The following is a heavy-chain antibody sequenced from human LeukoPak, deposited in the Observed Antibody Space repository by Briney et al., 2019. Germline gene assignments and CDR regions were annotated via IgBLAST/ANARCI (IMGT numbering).Heavy chain of an antibody. J-gene: IGHJ6*03. CDR1: GFTFSSYA. CDR2: ISSNGGST. D-gene: IGHD3-22*01. V-gene: IGHV3-64*01. Sequence: GGSLRLSCAASGFTFSSYAMHWVRQAPGKGLEYVSAISSNGGSTYYANSVKGRFTVSRDNSKNTLYLQMGSLRAEDMAVYYCARAPPYYYDSSGYYGAYYYYMDVWGKGTTVTVSS. CDR3: ARAPPYYYDSSGYYGAYYYYMDV.